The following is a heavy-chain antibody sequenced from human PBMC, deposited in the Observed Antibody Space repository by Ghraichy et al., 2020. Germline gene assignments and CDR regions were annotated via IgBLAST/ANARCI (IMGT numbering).Heavy chain of an antibody. CDR2: IYYSGST. V-gene: IGHV4-61*01. J-gene: IGHJ5*02. CDR3: ARDQGWNDAWFDP. CDR1: GGSVSSGSHY. Sequence: SETLSLTCTVSGGSVSSGSHYWSWIRQPPGKGLEWIGYIYYSGSTNYNASLKSRVTISVDTSKNQFSLKLSSVTAADTAVYYCARDQGWNDAWFDPWGQGTLVTVSS. D-gene: IGHD1-1*01.